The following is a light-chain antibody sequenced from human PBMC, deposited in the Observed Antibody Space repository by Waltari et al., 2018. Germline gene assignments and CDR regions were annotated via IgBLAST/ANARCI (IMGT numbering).Light chain of an antibody. CDR3: QQYYSYLT. CDR2: AAS. Sequence: AIRITQSPSSLSASTGDRVTITLRASQRISSYLAWYQQKPGKAPNLLIYAASTLQSGVPSRFSGSGSGTDFTLTISCLQSEDFATYYCQQYYSYLTFGQGTKLEIK. CDR1: QRISSY. J-gene: IGKJ2*01. V-gene: IGKV1-8*01.